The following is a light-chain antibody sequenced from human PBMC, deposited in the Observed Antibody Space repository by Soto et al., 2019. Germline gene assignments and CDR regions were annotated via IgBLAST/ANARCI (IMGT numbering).Light chain of an antibody. CDR2: DAS. Sequence: DIVLTQSPATLSLSPGERATLSCRASQRISTSLAWYHHKPGQAPRLVIYDASKRAAGVPARFGGSGSGTEFILTISNLKTEDLGTYYCHQRSSWPFTFGPGTNLDI. V-gene: IGKV3-11*01. CDR1: QRISTS. J-gene: IGKJ3*01. CDR3: HQRSSWPFT.